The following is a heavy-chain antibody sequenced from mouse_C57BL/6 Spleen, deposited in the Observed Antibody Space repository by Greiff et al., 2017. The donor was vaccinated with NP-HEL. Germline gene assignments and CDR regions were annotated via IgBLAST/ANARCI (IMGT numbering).Heavy chain of an antibody. J-gene: IGHJ2*01. V-gene: IGHV1-26*01. CDR3: AREIITTVVATSDYFDY. CDR2: INPNNGGT. D-gene: IGHD1-1*01. Sequence: EVQLQQSGPELVKPGASVKISCKASGYTFTDYYMNWVKQSHGKSLEWIGDINPNNGGTSYNQKFKGKATLTVDKSSSTAYMELRSLTSEDSAVYYCAREIITTVVATSDYFDYWGQGTTLTVSS. CDR1: GYTFTDYY.